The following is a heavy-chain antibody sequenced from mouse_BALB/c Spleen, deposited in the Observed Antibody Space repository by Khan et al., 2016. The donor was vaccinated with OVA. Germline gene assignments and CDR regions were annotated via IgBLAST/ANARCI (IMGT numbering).Heavy chain of an antibody. CDR1: GITFSTYA. V-gene: IGHV5-9-3*01. Sequence: EVQLVESGGGLVKPGGSLKLSCEVSGITFSTYAMSWVRQTPEKRLEWVASISSAGDYTFYLDSVKGRFTLSRDNAKNTLYLEMSSLRSDDTAMFNCESSPYGNFDYWGQGTLVTVSA. J-gene: IGHJ3*01. D-gene: IGHD2-1*01. CDR3: ESSPYGNFDY. CDR2: ISSAGDYT.